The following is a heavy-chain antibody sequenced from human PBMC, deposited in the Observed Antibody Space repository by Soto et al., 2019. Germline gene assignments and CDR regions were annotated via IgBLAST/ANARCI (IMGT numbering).Heavy chain of an antibody. CDR2: IWYDGSNK. CDR3: ARVGIAVAGAFDI. D-gene: IGHD6-19*01. J-gene: IGHJ3*02. V-gene: IGHV3-33*01. Sequence: PGGSLRLSCAASGFTFSSYGMHWVRQAPGKGLEWVAVIWYDGSNKYYADSVKGRFTISRDNSKNTLYLQMNSLRAEDTAVYYCARVGIAVAGAFDIWGQGTMVTVSS. CDR1: GFTFSSYG.